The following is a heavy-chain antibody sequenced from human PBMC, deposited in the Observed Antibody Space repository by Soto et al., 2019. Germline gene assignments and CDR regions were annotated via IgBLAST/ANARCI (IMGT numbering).Heavy chain of an antibody. V-gene: IGHV4-30-2*01. Sequence: SETLSLTCAVSGGSISSGGYSWSWIRQPPGKGLEWIGYIYHSGSTYYNPSLKSRVTISVDRSKNQFSLKLSSVTAADTAVYYCARGSVTSGGRAFDLWGQGTMVTVSS. D-gene: IGHD4-17*01. CDR2: IYHSGST. CDR1: GGSISSGGYS. J-gene: IGHJ3*01. CDR3: ARGSVTSGGRAFDL.